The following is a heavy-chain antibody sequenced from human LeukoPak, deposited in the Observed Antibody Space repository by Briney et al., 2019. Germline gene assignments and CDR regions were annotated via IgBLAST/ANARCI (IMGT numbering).Heavy chain of an antibody. CDR3: AKDRCSSTNCYGDS. Sequence: GGSLRLSCAASGFTFNNYGMHWVRQAPGKGLEWVAFIRYDGGNNYYADSVKGRFAISRDDSKNTLYLQMNSLRAEDTAVYYCAKDRCSSTNCYGDSWGQGTLVTVSS. D-gene: IGHD2-2*01. CDR2: IRYDGGNN. V-gene: IGHV3-30*02. J-gene: IGHJ4*02. CDR1: GFTFNNYG.